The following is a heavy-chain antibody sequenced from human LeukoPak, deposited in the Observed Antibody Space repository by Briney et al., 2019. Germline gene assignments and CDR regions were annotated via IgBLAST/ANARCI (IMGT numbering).Heavy chain of an antibody. V-gene: IGHV1-8*01. Sequence: ASVKVSCKASGYTFTSYDINWVRQATGQGLEWMGWMNPNSGNTGYAQKFQGRVTMTRNTSISTAYMELSSLRSEDTAVYYCARDRIGRIVARGRWFDPWGQGTLVTVSS. CDR3: ARDRIGRIVARGRWFDP. D-gene: IGHD6-6*01. CDR2: MNPNSGNT. CDR1: GYTFTSYD. J-gene: IGHJ5*02.